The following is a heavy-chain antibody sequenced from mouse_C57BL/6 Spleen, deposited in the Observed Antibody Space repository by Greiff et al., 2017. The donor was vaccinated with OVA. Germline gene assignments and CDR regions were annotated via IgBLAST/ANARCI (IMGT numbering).Heavy chain of an antibody. J-gene: IGHJ3*01. D-gene: IGHD2-4*01. Sequence: IQLQQSGPELVKPGASVKISCKASGYSFTGYYMNWVKQSPEKSLEWIGEINPSTGGTTYNQKFKAKATLTVDKSSSTAYMQLKSLTSEDSAVYYCARLKAYDYGAGFAYWGQGTLVTVSA. V-gene: IGHV1-42*01. CDR2: INPSTGGT. CDR3: ARLKAYDYGAGFAY. CDR1: GYSFTGYY.